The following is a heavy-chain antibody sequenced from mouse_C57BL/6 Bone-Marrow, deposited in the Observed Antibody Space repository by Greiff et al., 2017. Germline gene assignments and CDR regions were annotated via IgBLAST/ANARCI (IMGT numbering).Heavy chain of an antibody. CDR2: INPYNGGT. V-gene: IGHV1-19*01. J-gene: IGHJ2*01. D-gene: IGHD1-3*01. Sequence: EVQLQQSGPVLVKPGASVKMSCKASGYTFTDYYMNWVKQSHGKSLEWIGVINPYNGGTSYNQKFKGKATLTVDKSTSTAYMELNSLTSEDSAVYYCARPDGSKNYFDYWGQGTTLTVSS. CDR3: ARPDGSKNYFDY. CDR1: GYTFTDYY.